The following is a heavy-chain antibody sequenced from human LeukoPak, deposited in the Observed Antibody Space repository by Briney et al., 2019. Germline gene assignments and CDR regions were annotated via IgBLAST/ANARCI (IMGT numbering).Heavy chain of an antibody. D-gene: IGHD3-3*01. V-gene: IGHV4-61*02. Sequence: PSETLSLTCTVSGGSVTRGAYSWTWIRQPVGKGLEWIGRIYTSGDTKYNPSLKSRVTISVGASNNQFSLKLTSVTAADTAVYYCASSSKIFGILVIPGYMDVWGTGTTVTVSS. CDR3: ASSSKIFGILVIPGYMDV. J-gene: IGHJ6*04. CDR1: GGSVTRGAYS. CDR2: IYTSGDT.